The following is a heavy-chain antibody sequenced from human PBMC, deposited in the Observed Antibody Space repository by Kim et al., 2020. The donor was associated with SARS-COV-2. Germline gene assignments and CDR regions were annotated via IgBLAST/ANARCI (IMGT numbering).Heavy chain of an antibody. Sequence: ASVKVSCKAPGYTFISYYVHWVRQAPGQGLEWMGVMHPSGGSTSYAQKFQGRVTMTWDTSTSTVYMELSSLRSEDTAVYYCARDYDSSGPWGQGTLITVS. J-gene: IGHJ4*02. V-gene: IGHV1-46*01. D-gene: IGHD3-22*01. CDR3: ARDYDSSGP. CDR1: GYTFISYY. CDR2: MHPSGGST.